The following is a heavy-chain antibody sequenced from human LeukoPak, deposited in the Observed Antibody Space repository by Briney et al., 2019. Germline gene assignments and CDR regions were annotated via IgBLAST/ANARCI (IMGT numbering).Heavy chain of an antibody. D-gene: IGHD3-3*01. J-gene: IGHJ5*02. Sequence: GGSLRLSCAASGFTFNNSYMSWIRRDPGEGLEWMSYISISGYSTYYADSVKGRFTISRDNAKNSLYLQMNNLRPEDTAFYYCARRYDFWSGYYGWFDPWGQGTLVTVSS. V-gene: IGHV3-11*04. CDR2: ISISGYST. CDR1: GFTFNNSY. CDR3: ARRYDFWSGYYGWFDP.